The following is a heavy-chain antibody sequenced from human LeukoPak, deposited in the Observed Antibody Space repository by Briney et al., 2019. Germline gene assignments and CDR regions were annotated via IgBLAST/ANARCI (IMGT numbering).Heavy chain of an antibody. Sequence: GGSLRLPCAASGFTFDDYGMSWVRQAPGKGLEWVSGINWNGGSTGYAGSVRGRFTISRDNAKNSLYLQMNSLRAEDTAVYYCASGSSGWYYTGYFQHWGQGTLVTVSS. D-gene: IGHD6-19*01. CDR3: ASGSSGWYYTGYFQH. V-gene: IGHV3-20*04. CDR2: INWNGGST. CDR1: GFTFDDYG. J-gene: IGHJ1*01.